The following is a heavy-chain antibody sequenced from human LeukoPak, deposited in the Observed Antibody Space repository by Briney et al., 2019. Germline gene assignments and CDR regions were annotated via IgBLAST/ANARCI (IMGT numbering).Heavy chain of an antibody. CDR3: ASRSPASDY. V-gene: IGHV3-33*01. J-gene: IGHJ4*02. Sequence: GGSLRLSCAASGFTFSRYGMHWVRQAPGKGLEWVADIWDDGSNKYYADSVKGRFTISRDNSKNTLYLEMNSLRVEDTAVYYCASRSPASDYWDQGTLVTVSS. D-gene: IGHD2-2*01. CDR2: IWDDGSNK. CDR1: GFTFSRYG.